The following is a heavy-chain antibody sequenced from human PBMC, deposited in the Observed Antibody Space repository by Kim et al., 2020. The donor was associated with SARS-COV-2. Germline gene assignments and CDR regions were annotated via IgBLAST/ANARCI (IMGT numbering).Heavy chain of an antibody. D-gene: IGHD5-12*01. J-gene: IGHJ4*02. CDR1: GFTFSNYG. CDR2: IWYDGTNR. CDR3: ARASLSAFDRYFDY. Sequence: GGSLRLSCAASGFTFSNYGMHWVRQAPGKGLEWVAVIWYDGTNRYYADSVKGRFTISKDNSKNTLFLQMHSLGAEDTAVYYCARASLSAFDRYFDYWGQG. V-gene: IGHV3-33*01.